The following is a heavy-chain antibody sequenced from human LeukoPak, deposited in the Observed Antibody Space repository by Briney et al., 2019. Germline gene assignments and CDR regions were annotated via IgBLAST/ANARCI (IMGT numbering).Heavy chain of an antibody. CDR1: GGSISSYY. V-gene: IGHV4-59*08. CDR3: ACMKAQLSGWYNPDY. Sequence: SETLSLTCTVSGGSISSYYWSWIRQPPGKGLEWIGYIYYSGSTNYNPSLKSRVIISVDTSKNRFSLKLSSVTAADTAVYYCACMKAQLSGWYNPDYWGQGTLVTVSS. J-gene: IGHJ4*02. D-gene: IGHD6-19*01. CDR2: IYYSGST.